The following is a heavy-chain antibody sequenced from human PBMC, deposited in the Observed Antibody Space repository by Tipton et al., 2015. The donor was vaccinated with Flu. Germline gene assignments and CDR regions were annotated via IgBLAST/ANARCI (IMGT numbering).Heavy chain of an antibody. CDR2: IHTSAGT. Sequence: GEALGSSYYWAWIRQPPGRGLEWIGNIHTSAGTYYNLSLKSRVTISVDASMSQFSLHLTSVTAADTAVYYCSRSTYYYGSGASDYWGQGTLVTVSS. V-gene: IGHV4-38-2*01. D-gene: IGHD3-10*01. J-gene: IGHJ4*02. CDR1: GEALGSSYY. CDR3: SRSTYYYGSGASDY.